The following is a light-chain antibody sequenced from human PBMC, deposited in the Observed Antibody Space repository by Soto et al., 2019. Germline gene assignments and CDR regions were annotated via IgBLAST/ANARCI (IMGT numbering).Light chain of an antibody. CDR1: QSVSSY. CDR2: GAS. V-gene: IGKV3-11*01. J-gene: IGKJ4*01. Sequence: EIVLTQSPATLSLSPGERATLSCRASQSVSSYLAWYQHKPGQAPRLVIYGASHRASGIPARFSGSGSGTVHYLPSNSLEPEEIAVCNRMPRNIQLTFGGGTNLQMK. CDR3: MPRNIQLT.